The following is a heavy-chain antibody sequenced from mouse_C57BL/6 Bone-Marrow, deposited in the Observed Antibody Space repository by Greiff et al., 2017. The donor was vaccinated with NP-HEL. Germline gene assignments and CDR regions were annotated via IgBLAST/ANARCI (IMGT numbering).Heavy chain of an antibody. CDR1: GFTFSDYY. Sequence: DVKLVEPEGGLVQPGSSMKLSCTTSGFTFSDYYMAWVRQVPEKGLDWVANINYDGSSTYYLDSLKSRFIISRDNAKNILYLQMSSLKSEDTATYYCAREGGLRRRTYAMDYWGQGTSVTVSS. V-gene: IGHV5-16*01. D-gene: IGHD2-4*01. CDR3: AREGGLRRRTYAMDY. CDR2: INYDGSST. J-gene: IGHJ4*01.